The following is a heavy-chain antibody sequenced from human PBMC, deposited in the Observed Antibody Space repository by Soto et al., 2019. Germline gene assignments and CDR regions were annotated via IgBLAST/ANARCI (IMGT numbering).Heavy chain of an antibody. D-gene: IGHD2-15*01. CDR2: ISAYNGNT. J-gene: IGHJ5*02. V-gene: IGHV1-18*01. Sequence: ASVKVSCKASGYTFTSYGISWVRQAPGQGLEWMGWISAYNGNTNYAQKLQGRVTMTTDTSTSTAYMELRSLRSDDTAVYYCARVGRPKPIVLVVAAVNWFDPWGQGTLVTVSS. CDR1: GYTFTSYG. CDR3: ARVGRPKPIVLVVAAVNWFDP.